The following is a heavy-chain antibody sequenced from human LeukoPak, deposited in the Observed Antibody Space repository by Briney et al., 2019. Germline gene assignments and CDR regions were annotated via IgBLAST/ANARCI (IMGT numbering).Heavy chain of an antibody. CDR3: ARGDGNFWGLPY. V-gene: IGHV3-74*01. CDR2: ISPDGGTT. CDR1: GFTYSSYW. J-gene: IGHJ4*02. D-gene: IGHD5-24*01. Sequence: GGSLRLSCATSGFTYSSYWMHWVRQDPGKGLLWVSRISPDGGTTNYADSVEGRFTISRDNAKNTLFLQMNSLRAEDTAVYYCARGDGNFWGLPYWGQGTLVTVSS.